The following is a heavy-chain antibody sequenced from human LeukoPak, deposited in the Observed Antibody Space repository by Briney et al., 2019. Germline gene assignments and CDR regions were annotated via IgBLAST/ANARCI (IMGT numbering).Heavy chain of an antibody. CDR1: GGSISSYY. J-gene: IGHJ5*02. CDR2: IYYSGST. V-gene: IGHV4-59*01. CDR3: ARGSFRYYYDSSGYYNGDWFDP. Sequence: SETLSLTCTVSGGSISSYYWSWIRQPPGKGLEWIGYIYYSGSTNYNPSLKSRVTISVDTSKNQFSLKLSSVTAADTAVYYCARGSFRYYYDSSGYYNGDWFDPWGQGTLVTVSS. D-gene: IGHD3-22*01.